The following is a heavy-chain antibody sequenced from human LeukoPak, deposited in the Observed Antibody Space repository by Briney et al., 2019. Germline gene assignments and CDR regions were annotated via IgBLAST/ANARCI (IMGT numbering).Heavy chain of an antibody. CDR2: ISNSGSII. V-gene: IGHV3-11*04. J-gene: IGHJ3*02. Sequence: GGSLRLSCAASGFSFGDYYMNWMRQSPGKGLDWVSYISNSGSIIYYADSVKGRFTISRDNAKNSLYLQMNSLRAEDTAVYYCARQVVGGFDIWGQGTLGSVSS. D-gene: IGHD2-21*01. CDR3: ARQVVGGFDI. CDR1: GFSFGDYY.